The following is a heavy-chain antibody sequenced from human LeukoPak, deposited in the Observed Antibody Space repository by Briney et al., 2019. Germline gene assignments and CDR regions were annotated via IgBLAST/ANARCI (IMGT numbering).Heavy chain of an antibody. D-gene: IGHD1-26*01. J-gene: IGHJ4*02. CDR2: IYYSGTT. Sequence: SETLSHTCTVSGGSISGSNYYWDWIRQPPGKGLEWIGSIYYSGTTYYNPSLKSRVIISVDTSKNQFSLKLSSVTAADTAVYYCARGVGGSYVQPFDYWGQGTLVTVSS. V-gene: IGHV4-39*01. CDR3: ARGVGGSYVQPFDY. CDR1: GGSISGSNYY.